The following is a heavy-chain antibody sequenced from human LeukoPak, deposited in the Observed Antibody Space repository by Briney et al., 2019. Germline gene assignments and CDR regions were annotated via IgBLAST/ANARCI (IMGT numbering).Heavy chain of an antibody. J-gene: IGHJ4*02. D-gene: IGHD3-9*01. CDR3: ARVGYDILTGYYIFDY. CDR2: IYYTGGT. Sequence: SETLSLTCSVSGGSITSSSYYWGWIRQPPEKGLEWIGSIYYTGGTYYSPSLKSRVTISVDTSKNHFSLKLSSVTAADTAVYCCARVGYDILTGYYIFDYWGQGTLVTVSS. V-gene: IGHV4-39*02. CDR1: GGSITSSSYY.